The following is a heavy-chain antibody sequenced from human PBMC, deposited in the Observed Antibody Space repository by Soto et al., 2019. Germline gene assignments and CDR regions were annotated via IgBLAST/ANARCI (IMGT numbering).Heavy chain of an antibody. CDR2: IYYSGST. J-gene: IGHJ3*02. CDR1: GGSISSYY. CDR3: ARHDVVAAALADAFDI. Sequence: SETLSLTCTVSGGSISSYYWSWIRQPPGKGLEWIGYIYYSGSTNYNPSLKSRVTISVDTSKNQFSLKLSSVTAADTAVYYCARHDVVAAALADAFDIWGQGTMVTVSS. V-gene: IGHV4-59*08. D-gene: IGHD2-15*01.